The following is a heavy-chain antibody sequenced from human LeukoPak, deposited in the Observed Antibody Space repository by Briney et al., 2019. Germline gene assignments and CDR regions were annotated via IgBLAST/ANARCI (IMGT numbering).Heavy chain of an antibody. V-gene: IGHV1-18*01. J-gene: IGHJ6*02. D-gene: IGHD2-15*01. CDR3: SSGINTCSGGSCYSDYYYGMDV. CDR1: GYTFTSYG. CDR2: IPAYNGNT. Sequence: GASVKVSCKPSGYTFTSYGISWVRQAPGPGPAWWGWIPAYNGNTNYAQKLQGRITMTTHTSTSTAYMELRSLRSDDTSVYYCSSGINTCSGGSCYSDYYYGMDVWGQGTTVTVSS.